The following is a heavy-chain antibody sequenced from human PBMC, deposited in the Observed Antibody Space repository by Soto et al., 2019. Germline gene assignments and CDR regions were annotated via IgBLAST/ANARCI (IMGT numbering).Heavy chain of an antibody. CDR1: GGSISSYY. CDR3: ARVAATLALWFDP. Sequence: SETLSLTCTVSGGSISSYYWSWIRQPPGKGLEWIGYIYYSGSTNYNPSLKSRVTISVDTSKNQFSLKLSSVTAADTAVYYCARVAATLALWFDPWGQGTLVTVSS. D-gene: IGHD2-15*01. J-gene: IGHJ5*02. CDR2: IYYSGST. V-gene: IGHV4-59*01.